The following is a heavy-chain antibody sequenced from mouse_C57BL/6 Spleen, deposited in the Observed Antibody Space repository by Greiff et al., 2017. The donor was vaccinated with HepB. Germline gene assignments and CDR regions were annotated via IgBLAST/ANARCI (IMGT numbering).Heavy chain of an antibody. CDR1: GYTFTDYE. Sequence: QVQLQQSGAELVRPGASVTLSCKASGYTFTDYEMHWVKQTPVHGLEWIGAIDPETGGTAYNQKFKGKAILTADKSSSTAYMELRSLTSEDSAVYYCTRRGTTVVATEAMDYWGQGTSVTVSS. D-gene: IGHD1-1*01. J-gene: IGHJ4*01. CDR3: TRRGTTVVATEAMDY. V-gene: IGHV1-15*01. CDR2: IDPETGGT.